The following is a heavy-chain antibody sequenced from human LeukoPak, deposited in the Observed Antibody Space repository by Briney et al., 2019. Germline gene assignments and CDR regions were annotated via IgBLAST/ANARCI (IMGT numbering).Heavy chain of an antibody. J-gene: IGHJ4*02. D-gene: IGHD7-27*01. CDR3: AKDATPFNSIWDYYDS. Sequence: PGGSLRLSCAASGFTFSNYAMNWVRQAPGKGLEWVAGIGGGDDIHYADSVKGRFTGSRDDSKNTLYLQMSSLRTEDTAVYYCAKDATPFNSIWDYYDSWGQGTLVTVSA. CDR1: GFTFSNYA. CDR2: IGGGDDI. V-gene: IGHV3-23*01.